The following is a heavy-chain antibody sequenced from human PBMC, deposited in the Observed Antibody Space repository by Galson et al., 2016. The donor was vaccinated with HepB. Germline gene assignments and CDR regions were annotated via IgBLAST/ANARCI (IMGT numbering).Heavy chain of an antibody. J-gene: IGHJ4*02. CDR2: ISGDGAST. Sequence: SLRLSCAASGFTFRSYDMSWVRQVPGKGLEWVSTISGDGASTYYADSVKGRFSISRDNSRTTLDLQMHSLRGEDTALYYCAKDPYYSSGWGAFESWGQGTLVTVSS. CDR1: GFTFRSYD. CDR3: AKDPYYSSGWGAFES. V-gene: IGHV3-23*01. D-gene: IGHD6-19*01.